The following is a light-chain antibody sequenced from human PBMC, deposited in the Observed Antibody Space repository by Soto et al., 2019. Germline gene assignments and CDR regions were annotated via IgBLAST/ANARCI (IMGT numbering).Light chain of an antibody. J-gene: IGKJ1*01. CDR2: GAS. CDR3: QQYGSSGT. Sequence: EIVLTQSPGTLSLSPGERATLSCMASQSVSNNYLAWYQQKPGQAPRLLIYGASNRATGIPDRFSGSGSGTDFTLTISSLEPEDFAVYYCQQYGSSGTFGQGTKVDIK. V-gene: IGKV3-20*01. CDR1: QSVSNNY.